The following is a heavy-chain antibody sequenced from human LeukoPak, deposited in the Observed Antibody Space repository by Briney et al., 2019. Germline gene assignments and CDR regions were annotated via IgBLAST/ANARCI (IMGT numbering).Heavy chain of an antibody. J-gene: IGHJ5*02. D-gene: IGHD3-22*01. CDR1: GGSISIYY. V-gene: IGHV4-59*01. CDR3: ARGPYYYDSSGGDYA. Sequence: SETLSLTCTVSGGSISIYYWSCIRQPPARGLEWIGYIYYSGSTNYNPSLKSRVTISVDTSKNQFSLKLSSVTAADTAVYYCARGPYYYDSSGGDYAWGQGTLVTVSS. CDR2: IYYSGST.